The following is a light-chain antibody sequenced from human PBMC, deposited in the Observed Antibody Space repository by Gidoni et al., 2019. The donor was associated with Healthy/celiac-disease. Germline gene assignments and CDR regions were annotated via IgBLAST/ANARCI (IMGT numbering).Light chain of an antibody. Sequence: EIVLTQSPATLSLSPGERATLSCRASQSVSSYLAWYQQKPGQPPRLLIYDASNRATGIPARFSGSGSGTYFTLTISSLEPEDFAVYYCQQRSNWLVTFGQGTKVEIK. CDR2: DAS. CDR3: QQRSNWLVT. V-gene: IGKV3-11*01. CDR1: QSVSSY. J-gene: IGKJ1*01.